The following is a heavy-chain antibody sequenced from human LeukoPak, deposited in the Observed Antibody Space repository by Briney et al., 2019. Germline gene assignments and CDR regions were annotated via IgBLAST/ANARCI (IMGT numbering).Heavy chain of an antibody. J-gene: IGHJ4*02. CDR1: GGSISNYY. CDR3: ARELITMKFERFDY. D-gene: IGHD3-22*01. V-gene: IGHV4-4*07. Sequence: SETLSLTCTVPGGSISNYYWTWIRQPAGKGLEWIGRIYSSGSTSYNPSLKSRVTMSIVTSKNQVSLKLSSVTAADTAVYFCARELITMKFERFDYWGQGTLVTVSS. CDR2: IYSSGST.